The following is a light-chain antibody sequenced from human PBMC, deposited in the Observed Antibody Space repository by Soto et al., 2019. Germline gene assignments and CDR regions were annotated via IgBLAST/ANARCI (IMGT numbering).Light chain of an antibody. J-gene: IGKJ3*01. V-gene: IGKV2-28*01. Sequence: DIVLTQSPLSLAVTPGEPASISCRSSQSLLHGNGYNYLDWYLQKPGQSPQLLIYLGSNRASGVPDRFSGSGSGTDFTLRISRMEAEDVGVYYCMEALQTSFTFGPGTKVDLK. CDR1: QSLLHGNGYNY. CDR3: MEALQTSFT. CDR2: LGS.